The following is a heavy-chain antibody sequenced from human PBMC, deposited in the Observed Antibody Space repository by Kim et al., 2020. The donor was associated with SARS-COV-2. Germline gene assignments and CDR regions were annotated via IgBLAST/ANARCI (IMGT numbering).Heavy chain of an antibody. Sequence: SETLSLTCTVSGDSITSGSYYWGWLRQPPGKGLEWIGSIYFNGATYYNPSLKSRVTIFLDTSKIQFSLNLRSATAADTAVYYCAGVGAAYTSGGIDVWGRGATVTVSS. J-gene: IGHJ6*02. CDR1: GDSITSGSYY. V-gene: IGHV4-39*01. D-gene: IGHD3-16*01. CDR3: AGVGAAYTSGGIDV. CDR2: IYFNGAT.